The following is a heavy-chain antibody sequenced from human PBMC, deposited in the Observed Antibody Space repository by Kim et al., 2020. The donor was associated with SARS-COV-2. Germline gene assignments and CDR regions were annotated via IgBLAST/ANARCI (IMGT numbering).Heavy chain of an antibody. CDR1: GFTLSLYS. CDR2: ISDFSTTT. CDR3: VRENNWAFDI. V-gene: IGHV3-48*04. J-gene: IGHJ3*02. Sequence: GGSLRLSCATSGFTLSLYSMNWVRQAPGKGLEWVSHISDFSTTTKYADSGKGRFTISRDNTKNSLYLQMNGLRAEDTAVYYCVRENNWAFDIWGQGTMVTVSS.